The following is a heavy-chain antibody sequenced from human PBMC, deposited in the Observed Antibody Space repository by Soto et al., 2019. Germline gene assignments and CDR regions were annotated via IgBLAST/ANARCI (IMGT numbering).Heavy chain of an antibody. CDR1: GFTFSSYS. Sequence: GGSLRFSCAASGFTFSSYSLNWVRQAPGKGLEWVSSISGGGRDIKYGDSVKGCFIISRDNAMDSLHLQMYSLRADDTAIYFCATSLAVQLGYYGMDVWGPGTTVTVSS. D-gene: IGHD6-6*01. CDR2: ISGGGRDI. J-gene: IGHJ6*02. CDR3: ATSLAVQLGYYGMDV. V-gene: IGHV3-21*01.